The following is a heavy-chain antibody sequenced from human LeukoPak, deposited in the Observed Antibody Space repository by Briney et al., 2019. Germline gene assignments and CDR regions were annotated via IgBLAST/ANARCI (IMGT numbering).Heavy chain of an antibody. Sequence: GRSLRLSCAASGFTFSSYAMHWVRQAPGKGLEWVAVISYDGSNKYYADSVKGRFTISRDNSKNTLYLQMNSLRAEYTAVYYCARDSSTVTSYYFDYWGRGTLVTVSS. D-gene: IGHD4-11*01. V-gene: IGHV3-30*01. CDR2: ISYDGSNK. J-gene: IGHJ4*02. CDR3: ARDSSTVTSYYFDY. CDR1: GFTFSSYA.